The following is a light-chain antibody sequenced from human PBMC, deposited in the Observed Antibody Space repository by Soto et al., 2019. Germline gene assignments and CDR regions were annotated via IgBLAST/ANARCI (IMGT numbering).Light chain of an antibody. V-gene: IGKV3-15*01. Sequence: EIVMTQSPATLSVSPGERATLSCRASQSVTIYLAWYQQKPGQTPRLLIYDTSTRATGVPARFSGSGSGTEFTLTISSLQSEDSAVYYCQQYKNWLALTFGGGTKVDIK. J-gene: IGKJ4*01. CDR3: QQYKNWLALT. CDR1: QSVTIY. CDR2: DTS.